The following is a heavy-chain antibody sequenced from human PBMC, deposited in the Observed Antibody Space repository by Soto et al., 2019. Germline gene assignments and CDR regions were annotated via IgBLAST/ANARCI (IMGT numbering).Heavy chain of an antibody. V-gene: IGHV4-34*01. CDR1: GGSFSGYY. Sequence: QVQLQQWGAGLLKPSETLSLTCAVYGGSFSGYYWTWIRQPPGTGLEWIGEINHSGSTNYNPSLKSRVTISVVTSKKQFSLKLPSVTAADTAVYYCASDKITGLFDSWGQGTLVTVSS. D-gene: IGHD2-8*02. J-gene: IGHJ4*02. CDR3: ASDKITGLFDS. CDR2: INHSGST.